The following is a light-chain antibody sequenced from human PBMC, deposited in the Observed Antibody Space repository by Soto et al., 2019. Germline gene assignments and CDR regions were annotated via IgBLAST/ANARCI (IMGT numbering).Light chain of an antibody. CDR3: CSYAGNSNYL. Sequence: QSVLTQPASVSGSPGQSITISCTGTSSDVGSYNLVSWYQQHPGKAPKLMIFEGSKRPSGVSNRFSGSKSGNTASLTISGLQAEDEADYYCCSYAGNSNYLFVTGTKVTV. CDR1: SSDVGSYNL. J-gene: IGLJ1*01. V-gene: IGLV2-23*01. CDR2: EGS.